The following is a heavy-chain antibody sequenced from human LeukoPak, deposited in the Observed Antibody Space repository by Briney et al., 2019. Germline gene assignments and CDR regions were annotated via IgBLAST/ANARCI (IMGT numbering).Heavy chain of an antibody. J-gene: IGHJ6*02. V-gene: IGHV3-21*01. CDR3: ARGGRVNAPLGMDV. D-gene: IGHD3-22*01. Sequence: GGSLRLSCAASGFTFSSYSMNWVRQAPGKGLEWVSSISSSSSYIYYADSVKGRFTISRDNAKNSLYLQMNSLRAEDTAVYYCARGGRVNAPLGMDVWGQGTTVTVSS. CDR1: GFTFSSYS. CDR2: ISSSSSYI.